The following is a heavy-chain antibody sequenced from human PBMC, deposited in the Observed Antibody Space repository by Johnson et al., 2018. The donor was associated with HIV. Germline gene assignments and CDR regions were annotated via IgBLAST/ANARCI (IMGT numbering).Heavy chain of an antibody. D-gene: IGHD1-1*01. CDR1: GFTFSSSG. J-gene: IGHJ3*02. CDR3: ATERQAALDI. V-gene: IGHV3-30*02. CDR2: IRYDGSKR. Sequence: QMQLVESGGGVVQPGGSLRLSCVASGFTFSSSGMHWVRQAPGKGLEWVAFIRYDGSKRYYADSVKGRFSISRDNSKNTLYLQVNSLRPEDTAVYYCATERQAALDILGQGTMVSVSS.